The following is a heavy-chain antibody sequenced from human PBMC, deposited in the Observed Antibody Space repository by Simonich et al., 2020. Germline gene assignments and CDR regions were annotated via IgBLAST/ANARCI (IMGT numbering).Heavy chain of an antibody. CDR1: GFTYISYW. J-gene: IGHJ4*02. V-gene: IGHV3-74*01. CDR2: INSDGSRT. CDR3: ARNRLDY. Sequence: EVQLVESGGGFVQPGGSLRLSCAASGFTYISYWMHWVRQAPGQGMGGVSRINSDGSRTSYADSLKGRFTISRDNAKNTLYLQMNSLRAEDTAVYYCARNRLDYWGQGTLVTVSS.